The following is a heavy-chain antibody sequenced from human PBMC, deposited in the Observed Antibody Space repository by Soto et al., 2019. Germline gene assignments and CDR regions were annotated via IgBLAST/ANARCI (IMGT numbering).Heavy chain of an antibody. CDR2: LTNTDGGT. D-gene: IGHD6-19*01. Sequence: GGSLRLSCAASGLTFTRYGMDWVRQAPGRGPEWVAGLTNTDGGTSYADSVKGRFTISRDSSKRILYLQMNSLRVEDTGIYFCALGQAGGGWAHWGHGTQVTVSS. V-gene: IGHV3-23*01. J-gene: IGHJ4*01. CDR1: GLTFTRYG. CDR3: ALGQAGGGWAH.